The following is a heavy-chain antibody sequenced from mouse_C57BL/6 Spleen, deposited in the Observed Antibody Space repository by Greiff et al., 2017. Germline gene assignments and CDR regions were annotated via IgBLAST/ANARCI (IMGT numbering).Heavy chain of an antibody. J-gene: IGHJ2*01. D-gene: IGHD2-4*01. CDR2: ISYDGSN. Sequence: EVKLQESGPGLVKPSQSLSLTCSVTGYSITSGYYWNWIRQFPGNKLEWMGYISYDGSNNYNPSLKNRISITRDTAKNQFFLKLNSVTTEDTATYYCARNYDYDGYCCDYWGQGTTLTVSS. CDR1: GYSITSGYY. V-gene: IGHV3-6*01. CDR3: ARNYDYDGYCCDY.